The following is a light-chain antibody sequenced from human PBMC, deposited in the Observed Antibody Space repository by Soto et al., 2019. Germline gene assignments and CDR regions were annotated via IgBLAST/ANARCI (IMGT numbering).Light chain of an antibody. J-gene: IGKJ1*01. CDR2: GAS. CDR1: QSVSSNY. Sequence: EIVLTQSPGTLSLSPGERATLSCRASQSVSSNYLAWYQQKPGQAPRLVIYGASSRATGIPDRFSGSGSGTDFTLTISRLEPEDFAVYYCQQYGSSPGTFGQGTKVDIK. V-gene: IGKV3-20*01. CDR3: QQYGSSPGT.